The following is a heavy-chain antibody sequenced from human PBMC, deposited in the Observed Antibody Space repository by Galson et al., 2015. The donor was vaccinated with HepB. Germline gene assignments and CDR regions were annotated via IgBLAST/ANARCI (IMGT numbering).Heavy chain of an antibody. J-gene: IGHJ4*02. CDR2: IYPGDSDT. CDR3: ATGQWLVED. CDR1: GDSFTSYW. V-gene: IGHV5-51*01. Sequence: QSGAEVKKPGESLKISCTSSGDSFTSYWIAWVRQMPGRGLEWLGIIYPGDSDTRYSPSFQGQVTISADKSVTTAYLQWSSLKASDTAIYYCATGQWLVEDWGQGTLVSVSS. D-gene: IGHD6-19*01.